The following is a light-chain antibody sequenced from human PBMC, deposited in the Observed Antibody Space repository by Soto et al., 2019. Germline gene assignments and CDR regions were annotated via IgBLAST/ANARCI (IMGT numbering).Light chain of an antibody. CDR2: DVS. J-gene: IGLJ1*01. V-gene: IGLV2-14*01. CDR3: SSYTTATTYV. Sequence: QSALTQPASVSGSPGQSITISCTGTSSDVGGYNYDSWYQQYPGEAPKLIIYDVSHRPSGVSNRFSGSKSGNTASLTISGLQTQDEADYFCSSYTTATTYVFGTGTKVPVL. CDR1: SSDVGGYNY.